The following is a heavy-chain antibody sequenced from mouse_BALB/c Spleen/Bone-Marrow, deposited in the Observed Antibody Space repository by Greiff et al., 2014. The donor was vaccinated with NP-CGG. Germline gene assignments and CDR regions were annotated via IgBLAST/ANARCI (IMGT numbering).Heavy chain of an antibody. D-gene: IGHD2-14*01. CDR1: GYTFTSYV. V-gene: IGHV1-14*01. Sequence: EVKLVESGPELVKPGASVKMSCKASGYTFTSYVMHWVKQKPGQGLEWIGYINPYNDGTKYNEKFKGKATLTSDKPSSTAYMELSSLTSEDSAVYYCARNYRYDGFAYWGQGTLVTVSA. CDR2: INPYNDGT. CDR3: ARNYRYDGFAY. J-gene: IGHJ3*01.